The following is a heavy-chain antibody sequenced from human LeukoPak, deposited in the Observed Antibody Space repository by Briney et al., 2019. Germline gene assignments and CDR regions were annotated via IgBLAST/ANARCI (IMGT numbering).Heavy chain of an antibody. V-gene: IGHV4-4*09. D-gene: IGHD6-6*01. J-gene: IGHJ4*02. CDR3: ARHRSSSSFYFDY. Sequence: SETLSLTCTVPGGSISSYYWSWIRQPPGKGLEWIGYIYSSGSTNYNPSLKSLVTISVDTSKNQFSLKLSSVTAADTAVYYCARHRSSSSFYFDYWGQGTLITVSS. CDR1: GGSISSYY. CDR2: IYSSGST.